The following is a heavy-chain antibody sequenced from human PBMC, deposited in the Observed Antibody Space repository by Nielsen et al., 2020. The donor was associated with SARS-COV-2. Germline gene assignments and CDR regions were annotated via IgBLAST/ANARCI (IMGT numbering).Heavy chain of an antibody. CDR1: GFTFDDYA. Sequence: SLKISCAASGFTFDDYAMHWVRQAPGKGLEWVSGISWNSGSIGYADSVKGRFTISRDNAKNSLYLQMNSLRAEDTALYYCAKDYTEYSSSWSYFDYWGQGTLVTVSS. V-gene: IGHV3-9*01. J-gene: IGHJ4*02. D-gene: IGHD6-13*01. CDR3: AKDYTEYSSSWSYFDY. CDR2: ISWNSGSI.